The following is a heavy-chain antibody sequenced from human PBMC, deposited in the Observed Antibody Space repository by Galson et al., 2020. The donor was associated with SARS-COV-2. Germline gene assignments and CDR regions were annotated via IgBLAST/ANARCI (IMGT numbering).Heavy chain of an antibody. CDR3: ARDLHYDLWSGYLKTVDY. Sequence: RSLRLPFPASGFTFSSYGMNWVRQATGNGLAWVAYISSSISTIDYADSVKGRFTISRDNAKNSLYLQMNSLRAEDTAVYYCARDLHYDLWSGYLKTVDYWGQGTLVTVSS. J-gene: IGHJ4*02. D-gene: IGHD3-3*01. CDR1: GFTFSSYG. V-gene: IGHV3-48*04. CDR2: ISSSISTI.